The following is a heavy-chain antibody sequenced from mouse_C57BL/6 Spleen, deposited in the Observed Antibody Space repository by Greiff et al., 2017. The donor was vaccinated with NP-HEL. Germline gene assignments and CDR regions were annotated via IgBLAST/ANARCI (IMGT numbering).Heavy chain of an antibody. CDR2: IYPGDGDT. V-gene: IGHV1-80*01. J-gene: IGHJ3*01. CDR1: GYAFRSYR. CDR3: ARQRSSGPWFAY. D-gene: IGHD3-2*02. Sequence: QVQLKQSGAELVKPGASVKISCKASGYAFRSYRMNWVKQRPGKGLEWIGQIYPGDGDTNYNGKFKGKATLTADKSSSTAYMQLSSLTSEDSAVYFCARQRSSGPWFAYWGQGTLVTVSA.